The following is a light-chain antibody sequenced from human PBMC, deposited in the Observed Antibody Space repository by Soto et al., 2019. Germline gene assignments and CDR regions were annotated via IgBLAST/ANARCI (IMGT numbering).Light chain of an antibody. CDR1: QGISSY. J-gene: IGKJ1*01. Sequence: DIQVTPSPSFPFASVGDRVTHTCRASQGISSYLAWYQQKPGKAPKLLIYAASTLQSGVPSRFSGSGSGTEFTLTISSLQPEDFATYYCQQLNSYPWTFGQGTKVDIK. CDR3: QQLNSYPWT. V-gene: IGKV1-9*01. CDR2: AAS.